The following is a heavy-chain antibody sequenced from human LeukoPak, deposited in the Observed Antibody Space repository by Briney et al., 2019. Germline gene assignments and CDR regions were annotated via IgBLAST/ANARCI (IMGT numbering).Heavy chain of an antibody. D-gene: IGHD2-2*02. CDR3: TKDVYCSSTRCHKPYYYYHGVDV. Sequence: PGGSLRLSCAASGFTFDHYAMHWVRQAPGKGLEWVSLISGDGGSTFYADPVKGRFTISRDNSKNSLHLQMNSLRTEDTALYYCTKDVYCSSTRCHKPYYYYHGVDVWGQGTSVTVSS. CDR1: GFTFDHYA. V-gene: IGHV3-43*02. J-gene: IGHJ6*02. CDR2: ISGDGGST.